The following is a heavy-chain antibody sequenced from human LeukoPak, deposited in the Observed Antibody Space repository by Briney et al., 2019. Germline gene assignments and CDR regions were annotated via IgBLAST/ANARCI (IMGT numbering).Heavy chain of an antibody. Sequence: ASVTVSCMASGYTFTSYDINWVRQATGQGLEWMGWMNPNSGNTDYEQKFQGRVTMTRNTSISTAYMELSSLRSDDTAVYYCARVQGPHYDILTGYYHPGLTTNNWFDPGGQGTLVTVSS. J-gene: IGHJ5*02. V-gene: IGHV1-8*01. CDR1: GYTFTSYD. D-gene: IGHD3-9*01. CDR2: MNPNSGNT. CDR3: ARVQGPHYDILTGYYHPGLTTNNWFDP.